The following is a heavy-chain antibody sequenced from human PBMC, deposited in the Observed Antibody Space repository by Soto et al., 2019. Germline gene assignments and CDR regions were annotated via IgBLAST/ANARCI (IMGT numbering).Heavy chain of an antibody. J-gene: IGHJ4*02. Sequence: GGSLRLSCATSGFTFSDYYMSWIRQAPGKGLEWVSYIGTRGNTKYYADSVRGRFTISRDNAKNSLYLQMNSLRADGTAVYYCARDGTEYYGEYYDYWGQGIPVTVSS. D-gene: IGHD4-17*01. CDR1: GFTFSDYY. V-gene: IGHV3-11*01. CDR3: ARDGTEYYGEYYDY. CDR2: IGTRGNTK.